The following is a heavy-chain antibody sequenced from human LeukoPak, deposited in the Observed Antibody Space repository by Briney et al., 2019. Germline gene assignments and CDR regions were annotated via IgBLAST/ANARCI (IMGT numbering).Heavy chain of an antibody. CDR1: GGSIRSGGYY. CDR3: ARVSGYGGDAYFDY. CDR2: IYYSGST. J-gene: IGHJ4*02. Sequence: SETLSLTCTVSGGSIRSGGYYWSWIRERPGEGLEWIGYIYYSGSTFYNPSLKSRVTISVDTSNNQFSLKLSSVTAADTAVYYCARVSGYGGDAYFDYWGQGTLVTVSS. D-gene: IGHD4-23*01. V-gene: IGHV4-31*03.